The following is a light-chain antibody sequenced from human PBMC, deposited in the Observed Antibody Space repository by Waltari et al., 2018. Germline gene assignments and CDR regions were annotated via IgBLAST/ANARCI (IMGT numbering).Light chain of an antibody. V-gene: IGLV2-23*01. CDR1: SSDVGGYNL. J-gene: IGLJ1*01. CDR3: CSYAGSRTFV. CDR2: EGS. Sequence: QSALTQPASVSGSPGQSLTLSCTGTSSDVGGYNLVSWYQQHPGKAPKFIIYEGSKRPSGVSTRFSGSKSGITASLTSSGLQAEDEADYYCCSYAGSRTFVFGTGTKVTVL.